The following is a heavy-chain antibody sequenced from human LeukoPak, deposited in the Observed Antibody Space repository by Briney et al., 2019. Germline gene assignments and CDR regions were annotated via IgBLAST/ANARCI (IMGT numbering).Heavy chain of an antibody. J-gene: IGHJ6*02. D-gene: IGHD2-2*02. CDR2: ISYDGSNK. CDR1: GFTFSSYA. V-gene: IGHV3-30*04. CDR3: ARAQTIPPYYYYGMDV. Sequence: QTGGSLRLSCAASGFTFSSYAMHWVRQAPGKGLEWVAVISYDGSNKYYADSVKGRFTISRDNSKNTLYLQMNSLRAEDTAVYYCARAQTIPPYYYYGMDVWGQGTTVTVSS.